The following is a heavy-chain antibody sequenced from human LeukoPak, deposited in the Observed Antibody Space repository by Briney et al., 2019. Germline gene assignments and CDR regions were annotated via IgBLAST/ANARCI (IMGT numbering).Heavy chain of an antibody. V-gene: IGHV4-59*08. J-gene: IGHJ4*02. Sequence: SETLSLTCTVPGGSMSSYYWSWIRQPPGKGLEWIGYISYSGSTNYNPSLQSRVTISVDTSKNQFSLKVSSGTAADTAVYYCARRSHGSGSYFDYWGQGTLVTVSS. CDR2: ISYSGST. D-gene: IGHD3-10*01. CDR3: ARRSHGSGSYFDY. CDR1: GGSMSSYY.